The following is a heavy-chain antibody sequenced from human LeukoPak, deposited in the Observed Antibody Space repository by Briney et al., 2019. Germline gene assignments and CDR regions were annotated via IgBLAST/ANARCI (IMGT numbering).Heavy chain of an antibody. CDR3: AKDQNYYDSSGAEAFDI. CDR1: GFTFSSYE. Sequence: GGSLRLSCAASGFTFSSYEMNWVRQAPGKGLEWVSYISSSGSTIYYADSVKGRFTISRDNAKNTLYLQMNSLRAEDTAVYYCAKDQNYYDSSGAEAFDIWGRGTMVTVSS. J-gene: IGHJ3*02. V-gene: IGHV3-48*03. D-gene: IGHD3-22*01. CDR2: ISSSGSTI.